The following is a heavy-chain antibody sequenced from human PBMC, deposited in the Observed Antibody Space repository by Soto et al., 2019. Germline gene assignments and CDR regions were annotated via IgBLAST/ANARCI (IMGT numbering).Heavy chain of an antibody. J-gene: IGHJ4*02. CDR3: ARGGHVVVVTAALDY. D-gene: IGHD2-21*02. CDR1: GDTFTEYY. CDR2: VNPSGGHT. V-gene: IGHV1-46*01. Sequence: QVPLMQSGAEVKKPGASVKVSCKASGDTFTEYYIHWVRQAPGQGLEWMGTVNPSGGHTTYAQHFMGRVTMTRDTCTSTLYMELTSLTSEDTAVYYCARGGHVVVVTAALDYWGQGTLVTVSS.